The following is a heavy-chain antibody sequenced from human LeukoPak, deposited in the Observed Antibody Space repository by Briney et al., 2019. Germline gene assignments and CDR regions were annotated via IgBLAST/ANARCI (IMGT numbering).Heavy chain of an antibody. CDR1: GGSISSYY. J-gene: IGHJ5*02. D-gene: IGHD3-3*01. CDR2: IYYSGST. CDR3: ARGGNDFWGGGFDP. V-gene: IGHV4-59*01. Sequence: SETLSLTCTVSGGSISSYYWSWIRQPPGKGLEWIGYIYYSGSTNYNPSLKSRVTISVDTSKNQFSLKLSSVTAADTAVYYCARGGNDFWGGGFDPWGQGTLVTVSS.